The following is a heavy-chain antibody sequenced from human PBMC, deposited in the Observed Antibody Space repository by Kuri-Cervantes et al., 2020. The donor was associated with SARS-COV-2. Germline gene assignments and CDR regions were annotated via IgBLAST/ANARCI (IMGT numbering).Heavy chain of an antibody. J-gene: IGHJ6*02. CDR1: GGSISSGGYY. CDR3: ARGESGFYDSGGGYYYYYGMDV. V-gene: IGHV4-61*08. D-gene: IGHD3-3*01. Sequence: SETLSLTCAVSGGSISSGGYYWSWIRQPPGKGLEWIGYIYYSGSTNYNPSLKSRVTISVDTSKNQFSLKLSSVTAADTAVYYCARGESGFYDSGGGYYYYYGMDVWGQGNTVTVSS. CDR2: IYYSGST.